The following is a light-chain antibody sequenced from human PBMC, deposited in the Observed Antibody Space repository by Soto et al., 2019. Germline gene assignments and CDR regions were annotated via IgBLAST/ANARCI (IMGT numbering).Light chain of an antibody. CDR1: QSISSY. CDR2: AAS. CDR3: QQYNSYSPTWT. V-gene: IGKV1-16*01. J-gene: IGKJ1*01. Sequence: DIQMTHSPSSLSGSVGEIVTITCRASQSISSYLNWYQQKPGKAPKFLIYAASSLQSGVPSRFSGSGSGTEFTLTISSLQPDDFATYYCQQYNSYSPTWTFGQGTKV.